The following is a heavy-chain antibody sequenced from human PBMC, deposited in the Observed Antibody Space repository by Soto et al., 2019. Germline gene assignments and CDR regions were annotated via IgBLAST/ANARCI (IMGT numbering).Heavy chain of an antibody. Sequence: VASVKVSCKASGGTFSSYAISWVRQAPGQGLEWMGGIIPIFGTANYAQKFQGRVTITADESTSTAYMELSSLRSEDTAVYYCARGNRGIFGVVITYNWFDPWGQGTLVTVSS. CDR2: IIPIFGTA. CDR1: GGTFSSYA. CDR3: ARGNRGIFGVVITYNWFDP. V-gene: IGHV1-69*13. D-gene: IGHD3-3*01. J-gene: IGHJ5*02.